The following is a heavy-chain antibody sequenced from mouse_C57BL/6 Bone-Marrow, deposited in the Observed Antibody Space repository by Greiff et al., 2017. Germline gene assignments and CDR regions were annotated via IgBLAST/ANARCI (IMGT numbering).Heavy chain of an antibody. D-gene: IGHD1-1*01. CDR3: ARSCCGTPFDY. CDR2: IYPANGNA. V-gene: IGHV14-3*01. Sequence: EVQLQQSVAELVRPGASVKLSCTASGFNFKNTYMHWVKQRPEQGLEWIGRIYPANGNATYAPKFQGKATLTADKSSNTAYLQLISLTSADTAIYSCARSCCGTPFDYWGQGTTLTVSS. CDR1: GFNFKNTY. J-gene: IGHJ2*01.